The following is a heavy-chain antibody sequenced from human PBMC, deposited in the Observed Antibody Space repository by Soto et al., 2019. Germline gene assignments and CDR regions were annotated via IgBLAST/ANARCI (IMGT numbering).Heavy chain of an antibody. CDR2: ISYDGNNK. D-gene: IGHD2-2*01. J-gene: IGHJ2*01. V-gene: IGHV3-33*05. Sequence: GKWLEWVAVISYDGNNKYYADSVKGRFSISRDNSKNTLSLQINSLRDEDTAVYFCARFVAAPAGIRHCSTVTAFLLNRSSDL. CDR3: ARFVAAPAGIRHCSTVTAFLLNRSSDL.